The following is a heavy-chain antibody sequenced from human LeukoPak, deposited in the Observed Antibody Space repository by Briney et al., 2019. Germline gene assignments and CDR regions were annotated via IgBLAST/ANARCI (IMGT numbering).Heavy chain of an antibody. CDR1: GFTFSSCS. D-gene: IGHD3-9*01. J-gene: IGHJ4*02. CDR3: ARDAPFYDILTGYQKGVFDY. V-gene: IGHV3-48*01. CDR2: ISSSSSTI. Sequence: GGSLRLSCAASGFTFSSCSMNWVRQAPGKGLEWVSYISSSSSTIYYADSVKGRFTISRDNAKNSLYLQMNSLRAEDTAVYYCARDAPFYDILTGYQKGVFDYWGQGTLVTVSS.